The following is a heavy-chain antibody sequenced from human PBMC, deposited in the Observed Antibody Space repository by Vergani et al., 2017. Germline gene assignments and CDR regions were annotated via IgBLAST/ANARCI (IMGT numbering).Heavy chain of an antibody. V-gene: IGHV4-31*03. CDR3: ARWVDGSWPHLDY. J-gene: IGHJ4*02. Sequence: QVQLQESGPGLVKPSQTLSLTCTVSGGSISSGGYYWSWIRPHPGEGLEWIGYIYYSGSTYYNPSLKSRVTISVDTSKNQFSLKLSSVTAADTAVYYCARWVDGSWPHLDYWGQGTLVTVSS. CDR2: IYYSGST. D-gene: IGHD6-13*01. CDR1: GGSISSGGYY.